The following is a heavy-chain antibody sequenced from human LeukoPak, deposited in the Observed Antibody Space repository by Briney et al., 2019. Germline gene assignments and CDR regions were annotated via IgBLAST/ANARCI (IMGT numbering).Heavy chain of an antibody. J-gene: IGHJ5*02. CDR3: ARDLTHEPELESNWFDP. CDR2: ISAYNGNT. CDR1: GYTFTSYG. Sequence: ASVKVSCKASGYTFTSYGISWVRQAPGQGLEWMGWISAYNGNTNYAQKLQGRVTMTTDTSTSTAYMELRRLRSDDTAVYYCARDLTHEPELESNWFDPWGQGTLVTVSS. V-gene: IGHV1-18*01. D-gene: IGHD1-14*01.